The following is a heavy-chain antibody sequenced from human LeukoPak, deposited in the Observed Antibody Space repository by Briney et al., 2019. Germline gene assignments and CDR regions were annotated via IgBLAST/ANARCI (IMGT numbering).Heavy chain of an antibody. CDR1: GGSISSGGYS. Sequence: SETLSLTCAVSGGSISSGGYSWSWIRQPPGKGLEWIGYIYHSGSTYYNPSLKSRITISVDTSKNQFSLKLGSVTAADTAVYYCARVSSSGYYDVEYFFDYWGQGTLVTVSS. CDR3: ARVSSSGYYDVEYFFDY. J-gene: IGHJ4*02. D-gene: IGHD3-22*01. V-gene: IGHV4-30-2*05. CDR2: IYHSGST.